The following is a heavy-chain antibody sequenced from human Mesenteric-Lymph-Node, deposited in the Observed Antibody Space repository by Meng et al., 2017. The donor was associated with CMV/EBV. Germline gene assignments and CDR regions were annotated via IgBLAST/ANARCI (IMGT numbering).Heavy chain of an antibody. Sequence: GGSLRLSCAASGFTFSDHYMDWVRQAPGKGLEWVGRTRNKANSYTTEYAASVKGRFTISRDDSKNSLYLQMNSLKTEDTAVYYCARDNHIGYCTSTTCRDYWGQGTLVTVSS. V-gene: IGHV3-72*01. D-gene: IGHD2-2*01. J-gene: IGHJ4*02. CDR3: ARDNHIGYCTSTTCRDY. CDR2: TRNKANSYTT. CDR1: GFTFSDHY.